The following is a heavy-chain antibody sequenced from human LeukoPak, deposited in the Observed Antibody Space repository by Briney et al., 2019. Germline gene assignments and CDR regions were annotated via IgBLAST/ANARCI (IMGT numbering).Heavy chain of an antibody. CDR2: TYYRSKWYN. D-gene: IGHD6-19*01. J-gene: IGHJ6*02. CDR3: ARDRIGYSSGWYLYYGMDV. CDR1: GDSVSSNSAA. V-gene: IGHV6-1*01. Sequence: SQTLSLTCAISGDSVSSNSAAWNWIGQSPSRGLEWLGRTYYRSKWYNDYAVSVKSRITINPDTSKNQFSLQLNSVTPEDTAVYYCARDRIGYSSGWYLYYGMDVWGQGTTVTVSS.